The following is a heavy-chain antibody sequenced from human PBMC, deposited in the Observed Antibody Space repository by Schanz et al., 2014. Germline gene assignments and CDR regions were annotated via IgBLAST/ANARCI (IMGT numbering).Heavy chain of an antibody. CDR3: ARGGHAYYFDD. V-gene: IGHV3-21*01. J-gene: IGHJ4*02. Sequence: VQVVQSGGGLVQPGGSLRLSCASSGFAFSSFAMTWVRQAPGRGLEWVSSISTSGTYMYIADSLKGRLTISRDNSKNTVYIQMNSLRAEDTAVYYCARGGHAYYFDDWGQGTLVTVSS. CDR2: ISTSGTYM. CDR1: GFAFSSFA.